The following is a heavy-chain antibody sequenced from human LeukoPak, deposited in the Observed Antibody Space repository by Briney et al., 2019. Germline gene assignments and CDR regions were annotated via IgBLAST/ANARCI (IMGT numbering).Heavy chain of an antibody. J-gene: IGHJ4*02. CDR1: GGSISSSSYY. CDR2: IYTSGST. Sequence: PSETLSLTCTVSGGSISSSSYYWSWIRQPAGKGLEWIGRIYTSGSTNYNPSLKSRVTMSVDTSKNQFSLKLSSVTAADTAVYYCAMTDLLEQPLGYWGLGTLVTVSS. D-gene: IGHD6-13*01. CDR3: AMTDLLEQPLGY. V-gene: IGHV4-61*02.